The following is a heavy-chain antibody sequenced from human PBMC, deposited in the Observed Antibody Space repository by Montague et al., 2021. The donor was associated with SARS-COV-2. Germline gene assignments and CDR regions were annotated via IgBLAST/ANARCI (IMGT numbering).Heavy chain of an antibody. J-gene: IGHJ4*02. CDR3: ARAGYSSMASFDY. CDR1: GFTFSSYS. V-gene: IGHV3-21*01. D-gene: IGHD6-19*01. CDR2: ISSSSSYI. Sequence: SLRLSCAASGFTFSSYSMHWVRQAPGKGLEWVSSISSSSSYIYYADSVKGRFTISRDNAKNSLYLQMNSLRAEDTAVYYCARAGYSSMASFDYWGQGTLVTVSS.